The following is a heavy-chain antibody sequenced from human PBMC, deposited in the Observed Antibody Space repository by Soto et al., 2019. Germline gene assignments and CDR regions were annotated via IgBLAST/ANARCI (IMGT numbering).Heavy chain of an antibody. J-gene: IGHJ4*02. Sequence: EVQLLESGGGLVQPGGSLRLSCAASGFTFSSYAMSWVRQAPGKGLEWVSAISGSGGSTYYADSVKGRFTISRDNYKNTLYLQMTSLRAEDTAVYYCAKDLWFGELLVQFDYWGQGALVTVSS. D-gene: IGHD3-10*01. CDR1: GFTFSSYA. CDR2: ISGSGGST. CDR3: AKDLWFGELLVQFDY. V-gene: IGHV3-23*01.